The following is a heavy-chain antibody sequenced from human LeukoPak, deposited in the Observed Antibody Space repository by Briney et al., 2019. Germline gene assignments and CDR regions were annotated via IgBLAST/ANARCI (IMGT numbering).Heavy chain of an antibody. D-gene: IGHD6-13*01. Sequence: GGSLRLSCIVSGIPFSDYYMNWVRQAPGKGLEWISYISSSSSYSDYADSVKGRFTISRDNAKSALYLQLNSLRLEDTAVYYCAAGTAADFWGQGTLVTVSS. CDR3: AAGTAADF. J-gene: IGHJ4*02. CDR2: ISSSSSYS. CDR1: GIPFSDYY. V-gene: IGHV3-11*03.